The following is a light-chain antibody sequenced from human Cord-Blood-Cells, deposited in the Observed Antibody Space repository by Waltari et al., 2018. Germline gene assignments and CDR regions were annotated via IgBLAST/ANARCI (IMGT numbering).Light chain of an antibody. Sequence: DIQMTQSPSSLSVSVGDRVTITCRASQSISSYLNWYQQKPGKAPKLLIYAASSLQSGVPSRFSGSGSGTDFTLTISSLQPEDFATYYCQQSYSTPPTWTFGQGTKVEIK. V-gene: IGKV1-39*01. J-gene: IGKJ1*01. CDR1: QSISSY. CDR2: AAS. CDR3: QQSYSTPPTWT.